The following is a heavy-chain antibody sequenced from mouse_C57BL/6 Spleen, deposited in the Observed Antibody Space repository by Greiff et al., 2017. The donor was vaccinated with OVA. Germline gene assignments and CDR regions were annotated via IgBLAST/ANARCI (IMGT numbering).Heavy chain of an antibody. CDR1: GFTFSSYA. V-gene: IGHV5-9-1*02. CDR2: ISSGGDCI. Sequence: EVMLVESGEGLVKPGGSLKLSCAASGFTFSSYAMSWVRQTPEKRLEWVAYISSGGDCIYYADTVKGRFTISRDNARNTLYLQMSSLKSEDTAMYYCTREDMVTTGAMDYWGQGTSVTVSS. CDR3: TREDMVTTGAMDY. J-gene: IGHJ4*01. D-gene: IGHD2-2*01.